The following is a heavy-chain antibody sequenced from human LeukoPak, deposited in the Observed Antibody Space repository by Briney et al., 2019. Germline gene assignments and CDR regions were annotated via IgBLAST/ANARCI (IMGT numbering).Heavy chain of an antibody. CDR2: IWYDGSNK. Sequence: PGGSLRLSCAASGFTFSSYGMHWVRQAPGKGQEWVAVIWYDGSNKFYADSVKGRFTVSRDNSKNTLYLQMNSLTAEDTAVYYCAKGFLTGYLYYFDYWGQGTLVTVSS. D-gene: IGHD3-9*01. V-gene: IGHV3-33*06. CDR1: GFTFSSYG. CDR3: AKGFLTGYLYYFDY. J-gene: IGHJ4*02.